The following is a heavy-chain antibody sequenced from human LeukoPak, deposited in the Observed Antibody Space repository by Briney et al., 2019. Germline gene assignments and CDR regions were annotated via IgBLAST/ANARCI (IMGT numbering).Heavy chain of an antibody. CDR1: GYTFSDYY. J-gene: IGHJ4*02. V-gene: IGHV1-2*02. CDR3: ARDHLPPGGSGSYYIPVY. Sequence: ASMKVSCKASGYTFSDYYMHWVRQARGQGLEWMGWINPNSGGTNYAQKFQGRVTMTRDTSISTAYMELSRLRSDDTAVYYCARDHLPPGGSGSYYIPVYWGQGTLVTVSS. CDR2: INPNSGGT. D-gene: IGHD3-10*01.